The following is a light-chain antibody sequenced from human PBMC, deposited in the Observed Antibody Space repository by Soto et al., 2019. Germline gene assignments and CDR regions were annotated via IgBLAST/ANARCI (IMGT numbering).Light chain of an antibody. V-gene: IGKV1-5*01. CDR3: QQYENLPT. CDR1: QSISSW. CDR2: DAS. Sequence: DIQMTKSPSTLSASVGDRVTITCRASQSISSWLAWYQQKPGKAPKLLIYDASSLESGVPSRFSGSGSGTHFTLTISSLQPEDIATYYCQQYENLPTFGQGTRLEIK. J-gene: IGKJ5*01.